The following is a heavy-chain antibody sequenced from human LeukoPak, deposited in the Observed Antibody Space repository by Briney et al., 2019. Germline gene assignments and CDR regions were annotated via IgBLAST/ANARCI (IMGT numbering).Heavy chain of an antibody. J-gene: IGHJ4*02. CDR2: IYHSGST. V-gene: IGHV4-38-2*02. CDR1: GYSISSGYY. D-gene: IGHD2-15*01. Sequence: SETLSLTCAVSGYSISSGYYWGWIRPPPGKGLEGIGSIYHSGSTYYNPSLERRVTISVDTSKNHFSLKLSSVTAADTALYYCARDLGYCSGGSCHYYFDYWGQGTLVTVSS. CDR3: ARDLGYCSGGSCHYYFDY.